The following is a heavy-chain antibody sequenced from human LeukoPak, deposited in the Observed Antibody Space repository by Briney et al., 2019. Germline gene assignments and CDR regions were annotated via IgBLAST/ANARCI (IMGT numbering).Heavy chain of an antibody. D-gene: IGHD3-3*01. J-gene: IGHJ6*02. CDR2: ISAYNGNT. V-gene: IGHV1-18*01. CDR1: EGTFSSYA. Sequence: GSSVKVSCKASEGTFSSYAISWVRQAPGQGLEWMGWISAYNGNTNYAQKLQGRVTMTTDTSTSTAYMELRSLRSDDTAVYYCARDLGYLRFLEFAKPSYYYYGMDVWGQGTTVTVSS. CDR3: ARDLGYLRFLEFAKPSYYYYGMDV.